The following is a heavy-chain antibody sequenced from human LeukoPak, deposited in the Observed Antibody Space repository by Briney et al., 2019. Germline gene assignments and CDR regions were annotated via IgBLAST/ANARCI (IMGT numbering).Heavy chain of an antibody. D-gene: IGHD6-13*01. CDR2: ISTYNGNT. CDR3: ARVVAAAGTDLYYFDY. CDR1: GYTFTKYG. Sequence: ASVKVSCKASGYTFTKYGITWVRQAPGQGLEWMGWISTYNGNTNYAQKLQGRVTMTTDTSTSTAYMELRSLRSDDTAVYYCARVVAAAGTDLYYFDYWGQGTLVTVSS. J-gene: IGHJ4*02. V-gene: IGHV1-18*01.